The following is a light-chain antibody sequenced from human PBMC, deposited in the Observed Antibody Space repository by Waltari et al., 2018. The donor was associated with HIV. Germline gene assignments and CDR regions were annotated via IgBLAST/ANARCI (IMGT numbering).Light chain of an antibody. CDR2: YDS. CDR3: QVWDSTSDHVV. CDR1: DIGYKS. V-gene: IGLV3-21*04. Sequence: SSVLTQPPSVSLPPGTPATITCEGKDIGYKSEHWYKQKPGQAPVLVIFYDSDRPSGIAQRFSGSNSGNTATLTITRVGAGDEADYYWQVWDSTSDHVVFGGGTTLTVL. J-gene: IGLJ3*02.